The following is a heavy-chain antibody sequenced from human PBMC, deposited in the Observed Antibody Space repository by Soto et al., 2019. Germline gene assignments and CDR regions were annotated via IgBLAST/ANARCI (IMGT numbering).Heavy chain of an antibody. CDR3: ARVYFPGGRYYYYYYMDV. V-gene: IGHV1-18*01. CDR1: GYTFTSYG. D-gene: IGHD1-26*01. Sequence: GASVKVSCKASGYTFTSYGTSWVLQAPGQGLEWMGWISAYNGNTNYAQKLQGRVTMTTDTSTSTAYMELRSLRSDDTAVYYCARVYFPGGRYYYYYYMDVWGKGTTVTVSS. CDR2: ISAYNGNT. J-gene: IGHJ6*03.